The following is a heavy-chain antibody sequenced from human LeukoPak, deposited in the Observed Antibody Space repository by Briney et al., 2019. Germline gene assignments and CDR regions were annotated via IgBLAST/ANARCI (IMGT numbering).Heavy chain of an antibody. CDR1: GFTFSSYW. CDR3: ARAPLGRYCSGGSCYSSSGAVDF. CDR2: IKRDGSEK. Sequence: GGSLRLSCAASGFTFSSYWMSWVRQAPGKGPEWVANIKRDGSEKYYVDSVRGRFTISRGNAKNSLYLQMNSLRAEDTAVYYCARAPLGRYCSGGSCYSSSGAVDFWGQGTMVTVSS. V-gene: IGHV3-7*01. J-gene: IGHJ3*01. D-gene: IGHD2-15*01.